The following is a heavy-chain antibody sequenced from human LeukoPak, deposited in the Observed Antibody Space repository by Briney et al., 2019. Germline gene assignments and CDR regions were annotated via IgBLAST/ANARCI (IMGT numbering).Heavy chain of an antibody. Sequence: PGGSLRLACAASGFTFSNYAMSWVRQAPRKGLEWVSGISGSGGRTYYADSVKGRFTISRDNSKKTLYLQMNSLRAEDTAIYYCAKALFGDRRVGAFDIWGLGTMLTVSS. CDR3: AKALFGDRRVGAFDI. V-gene: IGHV3-23*01. CDR2: ISGSGGRT. CDR1: GFTFSNYA. D-gene: IGHD3-10*02. J-gene: IGHJ3*02.